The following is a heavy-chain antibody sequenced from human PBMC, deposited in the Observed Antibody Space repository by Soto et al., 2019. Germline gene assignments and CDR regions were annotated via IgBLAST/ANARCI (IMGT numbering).Heavy chain of an antibody. CDR2: IKSKTDGGTT. J-gene: IGHJ4*02. CDR1: GFTFSNAW. V-gene: IGHV3-15*01. CDR3: TTEIDYYDSSGYYYERLSDY. Sequence: AGGSLRLSCAASGFTFSNAWMSWVRQAPGRGLERVGRIKSKTDGGTTDYAAPVKGRFTISRDDSKNTLYLQMNSLKTEDTAVYYCTTEIDYYDSSGYYYERLSDYWGQGTLVTVSS. D-gene: IGHD3-22*01.